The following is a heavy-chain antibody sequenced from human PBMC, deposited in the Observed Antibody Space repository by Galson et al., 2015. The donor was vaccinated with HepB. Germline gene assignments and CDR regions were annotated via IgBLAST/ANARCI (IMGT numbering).Heavy chain of an antibody. CDR2: ISTSGT. V-gene: IGHV3-23*01. J-gene: IGHJ3*02. CDR1: GFTFSTYA. Sequence: SLRLSCAASGFTFSTYAMSWVRQAPGKGLEWVSAISTSGTYYADSVKGRFTISRDNSKNTVYLQMNSLRAEDTAVYYCARDPYTMIVAFDIWGQGTMVTVSS. CDR3: ARDPYTMIVAFDI. D-gene: IGHD3-22*01.